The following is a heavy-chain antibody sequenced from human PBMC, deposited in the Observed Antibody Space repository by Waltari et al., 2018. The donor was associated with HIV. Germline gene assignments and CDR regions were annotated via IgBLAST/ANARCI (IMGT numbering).Heavy chain of an antibody. J-gene: IGHJ6*02. V-gene: IGHV4-39*01. D-gene: IGHD3-10*01. CDR2: IPYSENT. CDR3: TRIKGTIYSSYFGMDV. CDR1: VRPMSRRSHAY. Sequence: QLQLQESGPGLVKPSEPLSLTCPVSVRPMSRRSHAYWGWIRPPPGKGLEWIGSIPYSENTYYNPSLKGRVTLSIDTSENQFSLRLNSVTATDTAVYYCTRIKGTIYSSYFGMDVWGQGTTVIVSS.